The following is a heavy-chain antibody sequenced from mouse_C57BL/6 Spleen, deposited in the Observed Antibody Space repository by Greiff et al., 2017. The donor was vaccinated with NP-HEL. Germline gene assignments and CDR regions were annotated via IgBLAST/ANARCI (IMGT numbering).Heavy chain of an antibody. CDR2: IYPSNSET. D-gene: IGHD1-1*01. Sequence: QVQLQQPGAELVRPGSSVKLSCKASGYTFTSYWMDWVKQRPGQGLEWIGNIYPSNSETHYNQKFKDKATLTVDKSSSTAYMQLSSLTSEDSAVYYCARLYYGSSWGFAYWGQGTLVTVSA. CDR1: GYTFTSYW. CDR3: ARLYYGSSWGFAY. V-gene: IGHV1-61*01. J-gene: IGHJ3*01.